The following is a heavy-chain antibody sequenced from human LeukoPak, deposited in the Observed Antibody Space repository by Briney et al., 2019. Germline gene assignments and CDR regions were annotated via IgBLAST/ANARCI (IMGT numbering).Heavy chain of an antibody. J-gene: IGHJ6*03. V-gene: IGHV3-21*01. D-gene: IGHD5-12*01. CDR1: GFTFSSYS. CDR2: ISSSSYI. Sequence: PGGSLRLSCAASGFTFSSYSMNWVRQAPGKGLEWVSSISSSSYIYYADSVKGRFTISRDNAKNSLYLQMNSLRAEDTAVYYCARGYDLNYYYYMDVWGKGTTVTVSS. CDR3: ARGYDLNYYYYMDV.